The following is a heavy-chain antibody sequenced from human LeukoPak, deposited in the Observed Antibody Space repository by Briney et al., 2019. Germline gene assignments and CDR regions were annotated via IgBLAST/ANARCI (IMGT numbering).Heavy chain of an antibody. D-gene: IGHD3-22*01. CDR2: MKQDGSEK. Sequence: GGSLRLSCTVSGFTVSSNSMSWVRQAPGKGLEWVANMKQDGSEKYYVDSVKGRFTISRDNAENSLYLQMNSLRAEDTAVYYCARDSSGYYPYYFDYWGQGTLVTVSS. V-gene: IGHV3-7*01. CDR3: ARDSSGYYPYYFDY. J-gene: IGHJ4*02. CDR1: GFTVSSNS.